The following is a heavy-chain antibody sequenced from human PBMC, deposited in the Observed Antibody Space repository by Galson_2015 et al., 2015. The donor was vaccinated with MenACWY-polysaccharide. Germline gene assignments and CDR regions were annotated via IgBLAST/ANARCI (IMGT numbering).Heavy chain of an antibody. CDR1: GLTFRSSG. CDR3: ARESSRSGFHAFDI. Sequence: SLRPSCAASGLTFRSSGMGWVRQAPGKGLEWVVVIPIVGGPKAYAHSVKGRFTISRDNSKNTLYLEMNSLRAEDTAVYYCARESSRSGFHAFDIWGQGTMVTVSS. V-gene: IGHV3-33*01. D-gene: IGHD1-26*01. CDR2: IPIVGGPK. J-gene: IGHJ3*02.